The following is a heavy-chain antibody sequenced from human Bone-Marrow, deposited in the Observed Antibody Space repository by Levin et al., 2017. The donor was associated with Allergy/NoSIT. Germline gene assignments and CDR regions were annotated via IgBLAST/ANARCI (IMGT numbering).Heavy chain of an antibody. CDR2: IWYDGSNK. Sequence: GGSLRLSCAASGFTFSSYGMHWVRQAPGKGLEWVAAIWYDGSNKYYVESVKGRFTISRDNSKNTVYLQMNSLRVEDTAVYYCARDNGAWNDYDYWGQGTLLTVSS. J-gene: IGHJ4*02. CDR3: ARDNGAWNDYDY. D-gene: IGHD1-1*01. CDR1: GFTFSSYG. V-gene: IGHV3-33*01.